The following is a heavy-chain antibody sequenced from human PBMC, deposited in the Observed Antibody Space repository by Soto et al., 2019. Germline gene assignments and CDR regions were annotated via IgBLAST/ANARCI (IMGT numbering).Heavy chain of an antibody. Sequence: QVQLVESGGGVVQPGRSLRLSCAASGFSFSRYSMHWVRQAPGKGLEWVAIISYDGSNKYYVDSVKGRFTISRDNSKNTLYLEMNSLRAEDTAVYYCARGDTLPGYWGQGTLVTVSS. J-gene: IGHJ4*02. CDR3: ARGDTLPGY. V-gene: IGHV3-33*01. CDR2: ISYDGSNK. D-gene: IGHD3-10*01. CDR1: GFSFSRYS.